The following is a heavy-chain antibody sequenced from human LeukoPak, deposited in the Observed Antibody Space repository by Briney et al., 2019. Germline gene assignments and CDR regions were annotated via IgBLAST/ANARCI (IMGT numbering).Heavy chain of an antibody. Sequence: GASVKVSCRASGYTFTSYGISWVRQAPGQGLEWMGWISAYNGNKNYAQKLQGRVTMTTDTSTSTAYMELRSLRSDDTAVYYCARVRGYYDSSGYYRPTRDYFDYWGQGTLVTVSS. J-gene: IGHJ4*02. D-gene: IGHD3-22*01. CDR3: ARVRGYYDSSGYYRPTRDYFDY. CDR1: GYTFTSYG. V-gene: IGHV1-18*01. CDR2: ISAYNGNK.